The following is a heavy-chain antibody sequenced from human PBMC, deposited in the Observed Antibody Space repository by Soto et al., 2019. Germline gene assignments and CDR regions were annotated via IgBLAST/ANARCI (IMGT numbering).Heavy chain of an antibody. CDR2: IYTSGST. CDR3: ARIDYSRQLAPFYYRMDV. CDR1: GGSINGYY. Sequence: SETLSLTCTVCGGSINGYYWSWIRQPAGKXLEWIGRIYTSGSTNYNPSLKSRVTMSVDTSKNQFSLKLSSVTAADTAVYYCARIDYSRQLAPFYYRMDVWGQGTTVTVSS. V-gene: IGHV4-4*07. D-gene: IGHD4-4*01. J-gene: IGHJ6*02.